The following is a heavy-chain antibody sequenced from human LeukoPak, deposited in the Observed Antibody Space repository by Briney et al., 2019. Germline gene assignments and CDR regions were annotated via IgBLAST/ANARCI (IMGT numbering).Heavy chain of an antibody. CDR3: AREHDSGPFDI. J-gene: IGHJ3*02. V-gene: IGHV3-23*01. CDR1: GFTFSSYA. CDR2: ISGGGGST. D-gene: IGHD6-19*01. Sequence: PGGSLRLSCAASGFTFSSYAMSWVRQAPGKGLEWVSAISGGGGSTYYADSVKGRFTISRDNAKNSLYPQMNSLRAEDTAMYYCAREHDSGPFDIWGQGTMVTVSS.